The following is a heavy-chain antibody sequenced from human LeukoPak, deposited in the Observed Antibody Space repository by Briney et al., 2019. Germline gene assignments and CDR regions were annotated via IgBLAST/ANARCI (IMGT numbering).Heavy chain of an antibody. V-gene: IGHV3-23*01. J-gene: IGHJ4*02. Sequence: GGSLRLSCATSGFTFSTYAMSWVRQAPGKGLEWVSGISGSGDHTYYADSVKGRFTISRDNSKNTLYLQMNSLRTEDTAVYYCAKAEGYDILTGLDYWGQGTLVTVSS. CDR2: ISGSGDHT. CDR3: AKAEGYDILTGLDY. CDR1: GFTFSTYA. D-gene: IGHD3-9*01.